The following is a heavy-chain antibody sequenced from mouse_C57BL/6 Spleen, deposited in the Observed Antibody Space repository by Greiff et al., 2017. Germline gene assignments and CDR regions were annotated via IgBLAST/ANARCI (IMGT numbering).Heavy chain of an antibody. V-gene: IGHV1-77*01. J-gene: IGHJ2*01. CDR1: GYTFTDYY. CDR2: MGPGSGRT. Sequence: QVQLQQSGAELVKPGASVKISCKASGYTFTDYYINWVKQRPGQGLEWIGKMGPGSGRTYYNEKFKGKATLTADKSSSTAYMQLSRLTSEDSAVYFCAREDHPYYYGSSVDYWGQGTTLTVSS. D-gene: IGHD1-1*01. CDR3: AREDHPYYYGSSVDY.